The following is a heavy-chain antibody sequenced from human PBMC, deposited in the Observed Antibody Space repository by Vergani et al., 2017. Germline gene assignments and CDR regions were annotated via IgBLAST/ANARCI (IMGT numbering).Heavy chain of an antibody. V-gene: IGHV4-61*02. CDR3: ARDSWTSELRGVYWFDT. D-gene: IGHD3-10*01. Sequence: QVQLHESGPGLVKPSQTLSLTCTVSGGSITSGSFYWSWIRQPAGKGLEWMGRIHSSWTTNYNPSLKSRVTLSVDTSKNQLSLRMTSVTAADTAVYYCARDSWTSELRGVYWFDTWGQGTLVSVSS. CDR1: GGSITSGSFY. CDR2: IHSSWTT. J-gene: IGHJ5*02.